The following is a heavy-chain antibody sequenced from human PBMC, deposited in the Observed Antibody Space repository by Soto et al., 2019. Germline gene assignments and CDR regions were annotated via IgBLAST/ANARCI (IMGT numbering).Heavy chain of an antibody. V-gene: IGHV4-30-4*01. J-gene: IGHJ5*02. D-gene: IGHD6-13*01. CDR3: ARDQGSSWYNWFDP. CDR1: GGSISSGDYY. CDR2: IYYSGST. Sequence: QVQLQESGPGLVKPSQTLSLTCTVSGGSISSGDYYWSWIRQPPGKDLECFGYIYYSGSTYYNPSLKTRVTRSVDTSKNQFSLKLSSVTAADTVVYYCARDQGSSWYNWFDPWGQGTLVTVSS.